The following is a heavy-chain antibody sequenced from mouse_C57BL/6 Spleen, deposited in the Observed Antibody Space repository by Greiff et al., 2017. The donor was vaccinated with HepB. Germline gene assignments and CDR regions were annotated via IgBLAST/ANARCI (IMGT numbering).Heavy chain of an antibody. CDR3: ARSGGYEIYYAMDY. CDR1: GYTFTDYN. J-gene: IGHJ4*01. Sequence: EVQLQQSGPELVKPGASVKIPCKASGYTFTDYNMDWVKQSHGKSLEWIGDINPNNGGTIYNQKFKGKATLTVDKSSSPAYMELRSLTSEDTAVYYCARSGGYEIYYAMDYWGQGTSVTVSS. CDR2: INPNNGGT. V-gene: IGHV1-18*01. D-gene: IGHD2-2*01.